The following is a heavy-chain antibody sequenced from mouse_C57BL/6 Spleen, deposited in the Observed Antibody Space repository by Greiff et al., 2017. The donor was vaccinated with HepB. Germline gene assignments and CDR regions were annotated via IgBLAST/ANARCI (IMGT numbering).Heavy chain of an antibody. Sequence: VQLQQPGAELVKPGASVKMSFKASCYTFTSYWITWVKQRPGQGLEWIGDIYPGSGSTNYNEKFKSKATLTVDTSASTAYMQLSSLTSEDSAVYYCARDYYGSSLGAMDYWGQGTSVTVSS. CDR2: IYPGSGST. CDR3: ARDYYGSSLGAMDY. CDR1: CYTFTSYW. D-gene: IGHD1-1*01. V-gene: IGHV1-55*01. J-gene: IGHJ4*01.